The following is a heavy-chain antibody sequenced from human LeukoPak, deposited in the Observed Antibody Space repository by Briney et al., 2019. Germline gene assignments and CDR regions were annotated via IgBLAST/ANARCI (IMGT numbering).Heavy chain of an antibody. CDR3: ARGRRELKYAPYY. J-gene: IGHJ4*02. D-gene: IGHD2-2*01. V-gene: IGHV4-31*03. CDR2: IYYTAGA. Sequence: SETLSLTCTVSGASMRSETHYWRWLRQHPGKGPEWIAYIYYTAGAYYNPSLESRVSISLDASENQFSLKLSSVTAADTAVYYCARGRRELKYAPYYWGQGTLVTVSS. CDR1: GASMRSETHY.